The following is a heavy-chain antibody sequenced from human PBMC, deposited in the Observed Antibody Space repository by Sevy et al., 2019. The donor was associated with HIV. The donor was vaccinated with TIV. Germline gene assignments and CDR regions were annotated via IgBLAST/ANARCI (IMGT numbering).Heavy chain of an antibody. CDR3: AGGYICDDILTGYFDY. CDR1: GYTFTSYG. Sequence: ASVKVSCKASGYTFTSYGISWVRQAPGQGLEWMGWISAYNGNTNYAQKLQGRVTMTTDTSTSTAYMWLRSLRFDDTAVYYCAGGYICDDILTGYFDYWGQGTLVTVSS. CDR2: ISAYNGNT. D-gene: IGHD3-9*01. V-gene: IGHV1-18*01. J-gene: IGHJ4*02.